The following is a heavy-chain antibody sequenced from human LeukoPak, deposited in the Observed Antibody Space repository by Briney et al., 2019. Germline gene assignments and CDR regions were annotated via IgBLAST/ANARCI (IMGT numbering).Heavy chain of an antibody. CDR2: VSFGGGT. J-gene: IGHJ3*02. D-gene: IGHD2-15*01. CDR3: VRASVESGGAFDI. Sequence: PLETLSLTCTVSGGSISTDYWSWIRQPPGKGLDWIGYVSFGGGTNYNPSLKSRVITSADTSKNQFSLNLTSVTAADTAVYYCVRASVESGGAFDIWGQGTMVTVSS. CDR1: GGSISTDY. V-gene: IGHV4-59*01.